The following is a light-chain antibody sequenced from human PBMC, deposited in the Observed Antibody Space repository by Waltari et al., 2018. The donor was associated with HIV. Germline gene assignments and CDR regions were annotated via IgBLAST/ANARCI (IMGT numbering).Light chain of an antibody. CDR2: RNN. Sequence: QSVLTQPPSASGTPGQRVTISCSGSSSNIGGNYVYWYQQLPGTAPKLLIYRNNQRPSGVPERFSGSKSGTSASRAISGLRSEDEADYYCASWDDSLSGYVVFGGGTRLTVL. J-gene: IGLJ2*01. CDR3: ASWDDSLSGYVV. CDR1: SSNIGGNY. V-gene: IGLV1-47*01.